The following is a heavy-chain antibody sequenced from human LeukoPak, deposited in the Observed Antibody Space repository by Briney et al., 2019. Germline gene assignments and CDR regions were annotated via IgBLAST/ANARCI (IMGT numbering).Heavy chain of an antibody. V-gene: IGHV3-48*01. Sequence: GGSLRLSCAASGFTFSSYNMNWVRQAPGKGLEWVSYISSSSRTIYYADSVKGRFTISRDNAKNSLYLQMNSLRAEDTAVYYCARDYGGSSPFDYWGQGTLVTVSS. CDR2: ISSSSRTI. J-gene: IGHJ4*02. D-gene: IGHD4-23*01. CDR3: ARDYGGSSPFDY. CDR1: GFTFSSYN.